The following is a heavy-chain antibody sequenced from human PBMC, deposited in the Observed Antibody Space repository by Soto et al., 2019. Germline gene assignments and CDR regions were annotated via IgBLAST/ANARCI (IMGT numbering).Heavy chain of an antibody. Sequence: QVQLVESGGGVVQPGRSLRLSCAASGFTFSSYGMHWVRQAPGKGLEWVAVISYDGSNKYYADSVKGRFTISRDNAKNTQYLQMNSLRAEDTAVYYCAKDRMDFGYSGYDYVGEVDYWGQGTLVTVSS. V-gene: IGHV3-30*18. J-gene: IGHJ4*02. D-gene: IGHD5-12*01. CDR1: GFTFSSYG. CDR2: ISYDGSNK. CDR3: AKDRMDFGYSGYDYVGEVDY.